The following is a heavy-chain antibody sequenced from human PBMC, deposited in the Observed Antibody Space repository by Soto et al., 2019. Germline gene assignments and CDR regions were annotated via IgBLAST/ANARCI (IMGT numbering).Heavy chain of an antibody. V-gene: IGHV4-31*03. Sequence: SETLSLTCTVSGGSISSGGYYWSWIRQHPGKGLEWIGYIYYIGSTYYNPSLKSRVTISVDTSKNQFSLKLSSVTAADTAVYYCARYGSGSSVWFDPWGQGTLVTVSS. CDR1: GGSISSGGYY. CDR3: ARYGSGSSVWFDP. D-gene: IGHD3-10*01. CDR2: IYYIGST. J-gene: IGHJ5*02.